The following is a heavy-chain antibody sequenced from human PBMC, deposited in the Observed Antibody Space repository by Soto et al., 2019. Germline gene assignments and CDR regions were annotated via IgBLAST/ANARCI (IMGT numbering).Heavy chain of an antibody. D-gene: IGHD6-19*01. CDR1: GGTCSSYA. CDR3: ARDHAAVAGTSAFDD. J-gene: IGHJ4*02. V-gene: IGHV1-69*01. CDR2: SIPIFGTA. Sequence: QVQLVQSGAEVKKPGSSVKVSCKASGGTCSSYAISWVRQAPGQGLEWMGGSIPIFGTANYAQKFQGRVTITADESTSTAYMELSSLRSEDTAVYYCARDHAAVAGTSAFDDWGQGTLVTVSS.